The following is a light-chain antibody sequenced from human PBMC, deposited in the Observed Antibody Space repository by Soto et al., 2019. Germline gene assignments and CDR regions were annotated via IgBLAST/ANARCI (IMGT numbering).Light chain of an antibody. V-gene: IGLV2-11*01. Sequence: QSVLTQPRSVSGSPGQSVTISLTGTSSDVGGYNYVSWYQHHTGKAPKLMIYDVDKRPSGVPGRFSGSKSGNTASLTISGLQAEDEADYYCCSNAGSYPFVFGTGTKVTVL. CDR3: CSNAGSYPFV. J-gene: IGLJ1*01. CDR2: DVD. CDR1: SSDVGGYNY.